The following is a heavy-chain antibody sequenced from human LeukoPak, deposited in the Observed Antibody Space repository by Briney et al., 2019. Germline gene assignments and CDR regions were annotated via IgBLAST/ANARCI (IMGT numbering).Heavy chain of an antibody. Sequence: GGSLRLSCAASGFTFSSYAMSWVRQAPGKGLEWVSAISGSGGSTYYADSVKGRFTISRDNSKNALYLQMNSLRAEDTAVYYCAKDLGPDYGDNVVEGHAIDIWGQGTMVTVSS. J-gene: IGHJ3*02. D-gene: IGHD4-17*01. CDR3: AKDLGPDYGDNVVEGHAIDI. V-gene: IGHV3-23*01. CDR1: GFTFSSYA. CDR2: ISGSGGST.